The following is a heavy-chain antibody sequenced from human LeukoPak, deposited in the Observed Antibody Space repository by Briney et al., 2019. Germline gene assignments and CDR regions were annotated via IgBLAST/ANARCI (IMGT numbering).Heavy chain of an antibody. CDR3: ARDYFFEVDYGRFDY. CDR1: GSTFSSYA. D-gene: IGHD4-17*01. V-gene: IGHV1-69*04. Sequence: SVKVSCKASGSTFSSYAISWVRQAPGQGLEWMGRIIPILGIANYAQKFQGRVTITADKSTSTAYMELSSLRSEDTAVYYCARDYFFEVDYGRFDYWGQGTLVTVSS. CDR2: IIPILGIA. J-gene: IGHJ4*02.